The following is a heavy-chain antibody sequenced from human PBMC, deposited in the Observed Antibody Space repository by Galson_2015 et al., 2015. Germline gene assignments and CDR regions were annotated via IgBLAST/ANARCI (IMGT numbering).Heavy chain of an antibody. V-gene: IGHV3-30*18. J-gene: IGHJ5*02. CDR1: GFTFSSYG. CDR2: ISYDGSNK. CDR3: AKGPGITGTSGDWFDP. D-gene: IGHD1-20*01. Sequence: SLRLSCAASGFTFSSYGMHWVRQAPGKGLEWVAVISYDGSNKYYADSVKGRFTISRDNSKNTLYLQMNSLRAEDTAVYYCAKGPGITGTSGDWFDPWGQGTLVTVSS.